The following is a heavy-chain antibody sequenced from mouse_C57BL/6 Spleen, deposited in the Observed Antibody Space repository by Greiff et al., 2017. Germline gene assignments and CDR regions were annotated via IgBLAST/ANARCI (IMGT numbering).Heavy chain of an antibody. Sequence: EVQLVESGGGLVKPGGSLKLSCAASGFTFSSYAMSWVRQTPEKRLEWVATISDGGSYTYYPDNVKGRFTISRDNAKNNLYLQMSHLKSEDTAMYYCARGITTKGFAYWGQGTLVTVSA. CDR3: ARGITTKGFAY. CDR1: GFTFSSYA. V-gene: IGHV5-4*01. CDR2: ISDGGSYT. J-gene: IGHJ3*01. D-gene: IGHD2-4*01.